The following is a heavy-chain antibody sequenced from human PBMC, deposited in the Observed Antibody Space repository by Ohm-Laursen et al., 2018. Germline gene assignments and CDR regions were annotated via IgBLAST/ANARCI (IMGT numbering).Heavy chain of an antibody. CDR3: ARVMTTVTVDY. J-gene: IGHJ4*02. Sequence: SLRLSCSASGFTFSSYGMHWVRQAPGKGLEWVTVIWYDGSNKYYADSVKGRFTISRDNSKNSLYLQMNSLRAEDTAVYYCARVMTTVTVDYWGQGTLVTVSS. V-gene: IGHV3-33*01. CDR2: IWYDGSNK. CDR1: GFTFSSYG. D-gene: IGHD4-17*01.